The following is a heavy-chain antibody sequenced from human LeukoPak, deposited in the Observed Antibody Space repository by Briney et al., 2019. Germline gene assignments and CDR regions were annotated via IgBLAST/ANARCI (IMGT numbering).Heavy chain of an antibody. Sequence: GESLKIYCKGSGYSFTSYWIGWVRQAPGQRLEWMGWINAGNGNTKYSQKFQGRVGITRDTSASTAYMELSSLTSEDTAVYYCARSPVPNSSGWYGNWFDSWGQGTLVTVSS. CDR2: INAGNGNT. CDR3: ARSPVPNSSGWYGNWFDS. CDR1: GYSFTSYW. D-gene: IGHD6-19*01. V-gene: IGHV1-3*01. J-gene: IGHJ5*01.